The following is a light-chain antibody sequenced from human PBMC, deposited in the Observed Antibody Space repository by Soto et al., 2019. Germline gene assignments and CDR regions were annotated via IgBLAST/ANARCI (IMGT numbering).Light chain of an antibody. CDR2: DAS. CDR1: QSVSSY. J-gene: IGKJ5*01. V-gene: IGKV3-11*01. Sequence: EIVLTQSPATLSLSPGERATLSCRASQSVSSYLAWYQQKPGQAPMLLIYDASNRATGIQARFSGSGSRTDFTLTISSLEPEDFAVYYCQQRSNWPITCGQGTRLEMK. CDR3: QQRSNWPIT.